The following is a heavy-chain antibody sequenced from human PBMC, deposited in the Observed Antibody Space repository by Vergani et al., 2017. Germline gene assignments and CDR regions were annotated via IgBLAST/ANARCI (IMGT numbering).Heavy chain of an antibody. V-gene: IGHV3-23*01. CDR1: GFTFSSYA. CDR3: AKTIQWLVQGNYFDY. D-gene: IGHD6-19*01. Sequence: EVQLLESGGGLVQPGGSLRLSCAASGFTFSSYAMSWVRQAPGKGLAWVSAISGSGGSTYYADSVKGRFTISRDNSKNTLYLQMNSLRAEDTAVYYCAKTIQWLVQGNYFDYWGQGTLVTVSS. CDR2: ISGSGGST. J-gene: IGHJ4*02.